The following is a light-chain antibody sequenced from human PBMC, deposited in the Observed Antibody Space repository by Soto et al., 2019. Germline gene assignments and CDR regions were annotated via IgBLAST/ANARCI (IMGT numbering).Light chain of an antibody. V-gene: IGKV3-15*01. CDR2: GAS. CDR3: QHYNNWPPIT. CDR1: QSVSSN. Sequence: EIVMTQAPATLSVSPGERATLSCRASQSVSSNLAWYQQKPGQAPRLLIYGASTRATGIPARFSGSGSGTEVTLIIISLQYEDFAVYYWQHYNNWPPITFGGGTKVEIK. J-gene: IGKJ4*01.